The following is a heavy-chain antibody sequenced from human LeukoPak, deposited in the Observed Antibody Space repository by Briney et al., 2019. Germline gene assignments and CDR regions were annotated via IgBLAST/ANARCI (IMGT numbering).Heavy chain of an antibody. V-gene: IGHV4-59*01. Sequence: SETLSLTCTVSGDSISPYYWSWIRQPPGKGLEWIGFVYYRGNTNYNPSLKSRVTISVDTSKNQFSLKLHSVTAADTAVYYCTRDGVSWILDYWGQGTLVTVSS. CDR3: TRDGVSWILDY. D-gene: IGHD3-16*01. CDR2: VYYRGNT. J-gene: IGHJ4*02. CDR1: GDSISPYY.